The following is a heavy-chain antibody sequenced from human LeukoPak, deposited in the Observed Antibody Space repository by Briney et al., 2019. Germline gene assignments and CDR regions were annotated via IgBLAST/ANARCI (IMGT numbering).Heavy chain of an antibody. CDR1: GFTVSSNY. CDR3: ARTGDSSGYYYASSLYFDY. Sequence: GGSLRLSCAASGFTVSSNYMSWVRQAPGKGVEWVSVIYSGGSTYYSDSVRGRFTISRINSKNTLYLQMHSLRAEDTAVYYCARTGDSSGYYYASSLYFDYWGQGTLVTVSS. V-gene: IGHV3-53*01. D-gene: IGHD3-22*01. CDR2: IYSGGST. J-gene: IGHJ4*02.